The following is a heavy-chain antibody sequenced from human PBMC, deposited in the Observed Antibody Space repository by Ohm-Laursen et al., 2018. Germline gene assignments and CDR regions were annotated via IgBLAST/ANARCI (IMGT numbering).Heavy chain of an antibody. V-gene: IGHV4-59*01. J-gene: IGHJ4*02. CDR1: GGSISNYY. CDR2: IYYSGST. CDR3: AGDTLAVDY. Sequence: SETLSLTCTVSGGSISNYYWNWIRQPPGKGLEWIGCIYYSGSTNYNPSLKSRVTISIDTSKNQFSLKLSSVAAADTAVYYCAGDTLAVDYWGQGTLVTVSS.